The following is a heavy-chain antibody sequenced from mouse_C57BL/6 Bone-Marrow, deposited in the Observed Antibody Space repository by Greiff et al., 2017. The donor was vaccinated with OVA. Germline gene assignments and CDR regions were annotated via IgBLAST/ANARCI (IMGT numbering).Heavy chain of an antibody. V-gene: IGHV1-69*01. Sequence: QVQLQQPGAELVMPGASVKLSCKASGYTFTSYWMHWVKQRPGQGLEWIGEIDPSDSYTNYNQKFKGKSTLTVDKSSSTAYMQLSSLTSEDSAVYYCARDPTVYGSGYSNRYFDVWGTGTTVTVSS. D-gene: IGHD1-1*01. CDR2: IDPSDSYT. CDR1: GYTFTSYW. CDR3: ARDPTVYGSGYSNRYFDV. J-gene: IGHJ1*03.